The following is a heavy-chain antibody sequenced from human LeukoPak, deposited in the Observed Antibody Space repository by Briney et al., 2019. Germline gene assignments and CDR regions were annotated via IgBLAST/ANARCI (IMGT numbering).Heavy chain of an antibody. J-gene: IGHJ4*02. Sequence: GGSLRLSCAASRFTFSSYGMHWVRQAPGKGLEWVAVISYDGSNKYYADSVKGRFTISRDNSKNTLYLQMNSLRAEDTAVYYCAKDHRGSSWYLNFDYWGQGTLVTVSS. CDR3: AKDHRGSSWYLNFDY. CDR2: ISYDGSNK. CDR1: RFTFSSYG. D-gene: IGHD6-13*01. V-gene: IGHV3-30*18.